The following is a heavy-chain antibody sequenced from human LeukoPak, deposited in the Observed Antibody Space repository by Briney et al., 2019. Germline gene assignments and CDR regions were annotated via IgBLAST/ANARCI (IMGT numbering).Heavy chain of an antibody. D-gene: IGHD3-22*01. CDR2: IYYSGST. J-gene: IGHJ3*02. CDR3: ARGGLENGYHSNDGFDI. CDR1: GGSISGYY. V-gene: IGHV4-59*01. Sequence: PSETLSLTCTVSGGSISGYYWSWIRQPPGKGLEWIGYIYYSGSTKYNPSLKSRVTMSVDTSRNQFSLKLSSVTAADTAVYYCARGGLENGYHSNDGFDIRGQGTMVTVSS.